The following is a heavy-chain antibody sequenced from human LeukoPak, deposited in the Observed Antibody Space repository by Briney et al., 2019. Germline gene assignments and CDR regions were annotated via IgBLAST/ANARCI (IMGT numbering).Heavy chain of an antibody. CDR1: GFTFSNYV. CDR3: TKVGWVSGTTLQNFHY. Sequence: PGGSLRLSCAVSGFTFSNYVMSWVRQAPGKGLEWVSGISQSGSGANYADFVRGRFTISRDNSKNTLYLLMYSLRVDDTAVYYCTKVGWVSGTTLQNFHYWGQGTLVTVSS. J-gene: IGHJ4*02. D-gene: IGHD1-1*01. V-gene: IGHV3-23*01. CDR2: ISQSGSGA.